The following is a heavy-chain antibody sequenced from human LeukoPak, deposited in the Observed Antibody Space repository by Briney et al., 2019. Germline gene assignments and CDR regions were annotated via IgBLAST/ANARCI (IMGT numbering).Heavy chain of an antibody. J-gene: IGHJ4*02. CDR3: GRVLSGSWGVDH. V-gene: IGHV3-33*08. CDR2: IWNDGSNK. Sequence: GGSLRLSCAASGLTFSSYEMNWVRQAPGKGLEWVAVIWNDGSNKYYTDSVKGRFTISRDNSKNTLYLQMNSLRAEDTAVYYCGRVLSGSWGVDHWGQGTVVTVSS. CDR1: GLTFSSYE. D-gene: IGHD2-15*01.